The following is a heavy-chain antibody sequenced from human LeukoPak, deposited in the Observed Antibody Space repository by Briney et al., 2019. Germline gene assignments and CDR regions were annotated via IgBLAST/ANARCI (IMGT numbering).Heavy chain of an antibody. J-gene: IGHJ3*02. D-gene: IGHD6-13*01. V-gene: IGHV1-69*06. Sequence: SVKVSCKASGGTFSSYAISWVRQAPGQGLEWMGGIIPIFGTANYAQKFQGRVTITADKSTSTAYMELSSLRSEDTAVYYCARAFQQSGRGAFDIWGQGTMVTVSS. CDR2: IIPIFGTA. CDR3: ARAFQQSGRGAFDI. CDR1: GGTFSSYA.